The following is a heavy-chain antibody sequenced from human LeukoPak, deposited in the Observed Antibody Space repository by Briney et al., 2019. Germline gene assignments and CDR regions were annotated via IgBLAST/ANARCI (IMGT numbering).Heavy chain of an antibody. J-gene: IGHJ4*02. CDR3: ATVDYSRDY. V-gene: IGHV3-33*01. CDR1: GFTFSSYG. D-gene: IGHD5-12*01. CDR2: IWYDGSNK. Sequence: GGSLRLPCAASGFTFSSYGMHWVRQAPGKGLEWVAVIWYDGSNKYYADSVKGRFTISRDNSKNTLYLQMNSLRAEDTAVYYRATVDYSRDYWVQGTVVSVSS.